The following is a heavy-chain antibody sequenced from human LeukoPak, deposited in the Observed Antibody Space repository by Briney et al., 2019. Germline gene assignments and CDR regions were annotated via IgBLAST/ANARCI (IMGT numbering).Heavy chain of an antibody. CDR3: TRVGYIDEGIDY. CDR1: GFPFSSYW. J-gene: IGHJ4*02. Sequence: GGSLRPSCVASGFPFSSYWKTWVRQAPGKGLEWVANIKQDGSKKSYVDSVKGRFTTSRDNAKNSLYLQMNSLRAEDTAIYYCTRVGYIDEGIDYWGQGTLVTVSS. D-gene: IGHD5-24*01. CDR2: IKQDGSKK. V-gene: IGHV3-7*04.